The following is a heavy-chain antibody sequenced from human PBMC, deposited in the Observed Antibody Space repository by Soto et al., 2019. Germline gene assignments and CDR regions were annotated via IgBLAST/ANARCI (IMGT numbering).Heavy chain of an antibody. CDR2: ISAYNGNT. Sequence: GASVKVSCKASGYTFTSYGISWVRQAPGQGLEWMGWISAYNGNTNYAQKLQGRVTVTTDTSTSTAYMELRSLRSDDTAVYYCARDRVIVVVPAAIPAAAFDYYYYGIDVWGQGTTVTVSS. J-gene: IGHJ6*02. V-gene: IGHV1-18*04. CDR3: ARDRVIVVVPAAIPAAAFDYYYYGIDV. CDR1: GYTFTSYG. D-gene: IGHD2-2*01.